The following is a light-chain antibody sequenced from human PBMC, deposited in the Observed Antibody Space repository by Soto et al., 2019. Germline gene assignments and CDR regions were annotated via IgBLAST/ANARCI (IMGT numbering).Light chain of an antibody. CDR3: SSYTSSSPYV. V-gene: IGLV2-14*01. Sequence: QSALTQPASVSGSPGQSSTISFTGTASDVGGYKYVSWYQQHPGKAPKLLIYEVSNRPSGVSNRFSGSKSGNTASLTISGLQAEDEADYYCSSYTSSSPYVFGTGTKVTVL. CDR1: ASDVGGYKY. J-gene: IGLJ1*01. CDR2: EVS.